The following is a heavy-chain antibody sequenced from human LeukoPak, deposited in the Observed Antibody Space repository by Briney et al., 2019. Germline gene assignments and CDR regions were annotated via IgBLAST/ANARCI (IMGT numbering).Heavy chain of an antibody. CDR2: IYYSGST. Sequence: SETLSLTCTVSGGSISSSSYYWGWTRHPPGKGLEWIGSIYYSGSTNYNPSLKSRVTISVDRSKNQFSLKLSSVTAADTAVYYCARYYYDSSGYWAADYWGQGTLVTVSS. V-gene: IGHV4-39*07. CDR3: ARYYYDSSGYWAADY. CDR1: GGSISSSSYY. J-gene: IGHJ4*02. D-gene: IGHD3-22*01.